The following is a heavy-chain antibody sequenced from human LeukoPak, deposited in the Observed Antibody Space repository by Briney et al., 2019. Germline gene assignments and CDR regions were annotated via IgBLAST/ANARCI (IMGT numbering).Heavy chain of an antibody. D-gene: IGHD3-10*01. Sequence: PSESLSLTCTVSGGSISSYYRSWIRQPAGKGLEWIGRIYTSGSTTYNPSLKNRGTITADTSKNQFSLTLTSVHAADTAVYYCARGPPDFYNSGSYYNGYNWFDSWGQGTLVTVSS. J-gene: IGHJ5*01. CDR3: ARGPPDFYNSGSYYNGYNWFDS. CDR2: IYTSGST. V-gene: IGHV4-4*07. CDR1: GGSISSYY.